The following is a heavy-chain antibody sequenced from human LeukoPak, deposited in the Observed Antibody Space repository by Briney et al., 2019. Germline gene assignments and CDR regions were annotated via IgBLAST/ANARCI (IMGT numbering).Heavy chain of an antibody. CDR1: GFTFSSYA. Sequence: GGSLRLSCEASGFTFSSYALHWVRQAPGRGLEWVTLISYDGSDKYYADSVKGRFTISRDNSQNTLYLQMNSLRAEDTAVYYCAKEGRITIFGVPYYFDYWGQGTLVTVSS. CDR3: AKEGRITIFGVPYYFDY. CDR2: ISYDGSDK. D-gene: IGHD3-3*01. V-gene: IGHV3-30-3*01. J-gene: IGHJ4*02.